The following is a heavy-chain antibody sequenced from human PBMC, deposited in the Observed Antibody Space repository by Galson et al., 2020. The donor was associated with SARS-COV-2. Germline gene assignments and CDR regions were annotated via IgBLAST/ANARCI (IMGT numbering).Heavy chain of an antibody. V-gene: IGHV4-39*01. J-gene: IGHJ4*02. Sequence: TLSLTCTVSGGSISSSNYYWGWVRQPPGEGLEWIGSLYYTESNYYNPSLTSRVTMSVDTSRNQFSLKLSSVTAADTAVYYCARQILTGYYSFYYFDFWGQGTLVTVSS. D-gene: IGHD3-9*01. CDR3: ARQILTGYYSFYYFDF. CDR2: LYYTESN. CDR1: GGSISSSNYY.